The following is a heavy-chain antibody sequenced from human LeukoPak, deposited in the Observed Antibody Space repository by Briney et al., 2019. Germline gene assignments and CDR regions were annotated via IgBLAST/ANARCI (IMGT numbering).Heavy chain of an antibody. V-gene: IGHV4-34*01. J-gene: IGHJ6*04. Sequence: SETLFLTCAVYGGSFSGYYWSWIRQPPGKGLEWIGEINHSGSTNYNPSLKSRVTISVDTSKNQFSLKLSSVTAADTAVYYCARGDCSSTSCPNYYGMDVWGKGTTVTVSS. CDR2: INHSGST. CDR3: ARGDCSSTSCPNYYGMDV. CDR1: GGSFSGYY. D-gene: IGHD2-2*01.